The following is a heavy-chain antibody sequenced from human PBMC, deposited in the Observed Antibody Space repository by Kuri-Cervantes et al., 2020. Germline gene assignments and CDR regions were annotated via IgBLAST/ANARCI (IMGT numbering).Heavy chain of an antibody. CDR1: GFTFDDYA. J-gene: IGHJ6*02. V-gene: IGHV3-9*01. CDR3: AKMSGSGWKMGYNGMDV. CDR2: ISWNSGSI. D-gene: IGHD6-19*01. Sequence: LSVTCAAPGFTFDDYAMQWVRQAPGEGLEWVSGISWNSGSIGYADSVKGRFTISRDKAKNSQYLQMNSLRAEDTALYYCAKMSGSGWKMGYNGMDVWGHGATVTVSS.